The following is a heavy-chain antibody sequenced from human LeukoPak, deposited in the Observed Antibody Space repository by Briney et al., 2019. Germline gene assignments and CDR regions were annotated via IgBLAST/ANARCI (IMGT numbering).Heavy chain of an antibody. Sequence: SETLSLTCTVSGGSISSSSYYWGWIRQPPGKGLEWIGSIYYSGSTYYNPSLKSRVTISVDTSKNQFSLKLSSVTAADTAVYYCARCGGDCYYYGMDVWGQGTTVTVSS. V-gene: IGHV4-39*01. J-gene: IGHJ6*02. CDR3: ARCGGDCYYYGMDV. CDR1: GGSISSSSYY. D-gene: IGHD2-21*01. CDR2: IYYSGST.